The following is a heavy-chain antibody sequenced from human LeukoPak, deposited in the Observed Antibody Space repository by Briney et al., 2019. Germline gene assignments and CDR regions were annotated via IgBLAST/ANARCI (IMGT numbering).Heavy chain of an antibody. CDR2: MIPNSGNT. CDR1: GYTFTSYD. J-gene: IGHJ6*03. V-gene: IGHV1-8*01. Sequence: ASVKFSCKASGYTFTSYDINWMRQATGQGLEWMGWMIPNSGNTGYAQKFQGRVTMTRDMSTSTVYMELSSLRSEDTAVYYCARETESSIYYDGSGYPYMDVWGKGTTVTVSS. D-gene: IGHD3-22*01. CDR3: ARETESSIYYDGSGYPYMDV.